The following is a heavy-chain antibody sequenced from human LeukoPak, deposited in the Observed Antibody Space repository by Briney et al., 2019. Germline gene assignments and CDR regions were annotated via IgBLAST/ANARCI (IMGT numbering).Heavy chain of an antibody. D-gene: IGHD3-22*01. Sequence: GGSLRLSCAASGFIFRNHWMSWVRQAPGKGLEWVANIKPDASGKWYLDSVEGRFTISRDNAKNSLYLQMNSLRTEDTAVYYCTKDPSCDYDPSGARWGQGILVTVSS. CDR1: GFIFRNHW. CDR2: IKPDASGK. V-gene: IGHV3-7*01. J-gene: IGHJ4*02. CDR3: TKDPSCDYDPSGAR.